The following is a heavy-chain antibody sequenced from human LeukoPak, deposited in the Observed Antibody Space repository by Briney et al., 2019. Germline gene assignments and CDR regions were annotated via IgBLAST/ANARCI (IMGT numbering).Heavy chain of an antibody. CDR1: GFTFSSYG. V-gene: IGHV3-21*06. CDR3: ARDLSSGYSYGSYYYYYMDV. J-gene: IGHJ6*03. CDR2: ITSSSTYI. Sequence: GGSLRLSCAASGFTFSSYGMHWVRNAPGKGLEWISSITSSSTYIYYADSVKGRFTISRDNAKNSLYLQMNSLRAEDTAVYYCARDLSSGYSYGSYYYYYMDVWGKGTTVTVSS. D-gene: IGHD5-18*01.